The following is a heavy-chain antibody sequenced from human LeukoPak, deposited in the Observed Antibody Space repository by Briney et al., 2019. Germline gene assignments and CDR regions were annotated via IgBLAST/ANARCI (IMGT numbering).Heavy chain of an antibody. V-gene: IGHV5-51*01. CDR2: IYPGDSDT. J-gene: IGHJ5*02. CDR1: GYSFTSYW. Sequence: KPGESLKISCKGSGYSFTSYWIGWVRQMPGKGLEWMGIIYPGDSDTRYSPSFQGQVTISADKSISTAYLQWGSLKASDTAMYYCARHEATVTTLTGFDPWGQGTLVTVSS. CDR3: ARHEATVTTLTGFDP. D-gene: IGHD4-11*01.